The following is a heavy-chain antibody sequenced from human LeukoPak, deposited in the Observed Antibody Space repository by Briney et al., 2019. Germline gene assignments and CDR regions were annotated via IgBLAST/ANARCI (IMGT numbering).Heavy chain of an antibody. Sequence: GGSLRLSCAASGFTFDDYAMHWVRHAPVKGLEWVSGISWNSGSIGYADSVKGRFTISRDNAKNSLYLQMNSLRAEDTALYYCAKDRGSGIAAAGTSFQSWFDPWGQGTLVTVSS. J-gene: IGHJ5*02. V-gene: IGHV3-9*01. CDR1: GFTFDDYA. CDR3: AKDRGSGIAAAGTSFQSWFDP. CDR2: ISWNSGSI. D-gene: IGHD6-13*01.